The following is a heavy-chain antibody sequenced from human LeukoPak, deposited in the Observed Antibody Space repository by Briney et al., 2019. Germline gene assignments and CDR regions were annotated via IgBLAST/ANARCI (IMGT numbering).Heavy chain of an antibody. D-gene: IGHD2-15*01. CDR1: GFIFSRYA. J-gene: IGHJ4*02. Sequence: GGSLRLSCTGSGFIFSRYAVSWVRQAPGKGLEWVSAISKNTVDTYYADSVKGRFTISRDNSKNTLYLQMNSLRAEDTAVYYCAKVSAVAAPYYFDYWGREPWSPSPQ. CDR3: AKVSAVAAPYYFDY. V-gene: IGHV3-23*01. CDR2: ISKNTVDT.